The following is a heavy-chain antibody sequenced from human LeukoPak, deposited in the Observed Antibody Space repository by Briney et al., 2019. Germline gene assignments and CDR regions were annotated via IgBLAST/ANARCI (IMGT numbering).Heavy chain of an antibody. CDR2: IYYSGST. J-gene: IGHJ4*02. V-gene: IGHV4-39*07. CDR3: SRRPDRGTYFY. Sequence: SETLSLTCTVSGGSISRSSYYWPWIRQPPGKGLEWIGSIYYSGSTYYNPSLKSRVTISVDTSKNQFSLKLSSVTAADTAVYYSSRRPDRGTYFYWGQGTLVTVSS. CDR1: GGSISRSSYY. D-gene: IGHD1-26*01.